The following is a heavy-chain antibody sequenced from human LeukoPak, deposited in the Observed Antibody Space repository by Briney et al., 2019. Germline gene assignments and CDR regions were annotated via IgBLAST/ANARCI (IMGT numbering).Heavy chain of an antibody. CDR1: GFAFRSYS. CDR2: ISGSSSTI. V-gene: IGHV3-48*02. CDR3: ARNFGSSGYGSGSFHP. Sequence: PGGSLRLSCAASGFAFRSYSMNWVRQAPGKGLEGVSYISGSSSTIYYAESVKGRFAISRDDAKNSLYLQMNSLRDEDTAVYYCARNFGSSGYGSGSFHPWGQGTLVTVSS. D-gene: IGHD3-10*01. J-gene: IGHJ4*02.